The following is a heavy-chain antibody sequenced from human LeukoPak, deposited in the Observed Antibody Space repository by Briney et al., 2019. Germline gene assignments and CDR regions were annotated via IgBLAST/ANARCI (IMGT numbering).Heavy chain of an antibody. J-gene: IGHJ4*02. V-gene: IGHV3-48*02. CDR1: GFTFSSYA. Sequence: GGSLRLSCAASGFTFSSYAMNWVRQAPGTGLEWVSYISSSGSNIYYADSVKGRFTISRDNAKNSLYLQMNSLRDEDTAVYYCARGGLYDYVWGSYRRQSFDYWGQGTLVIVSS. CDR2: ISSSGSNI. CDR3: ARGGLYDYVWGSYRRQSFDY. D-gene: IGHD3-16*02.